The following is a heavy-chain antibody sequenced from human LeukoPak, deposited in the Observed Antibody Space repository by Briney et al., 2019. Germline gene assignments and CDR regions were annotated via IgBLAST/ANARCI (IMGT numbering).Heavy chain of an antibody. J-gene: IGHJ6*03. V-gene: IGHV4-59*01. D-gene: IGHD5-12*01. CDR3: AGDGGYEYYYYYMDV. CDR1: GGSISSYY. Sequence: SETLSLTCTASGGSISSYYWSWVRQPPGKGLEWIGYIYYSGSTNYNPSLKSRVTISVDTSKNQFSLKLSSVTAADTAVYYCAGDGGYEYYYYYMDVWGKGTTVTVSS. CDR2: IYYSGST.